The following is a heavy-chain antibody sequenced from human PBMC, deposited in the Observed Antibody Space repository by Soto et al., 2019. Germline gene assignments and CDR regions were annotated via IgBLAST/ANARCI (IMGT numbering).Heavy chain of an antibody. Sequence: ASVKVSCKASGYTFTSYDINWVRQATGQGLEWMGWMNPNSGNTGYAQKFQGRVTMTRNTSISTAYMELSSLRSEDTAVYHCARSFSSSWSAFYYYYYYGMDVWGQGTTVTVSS. D-gene: IGHD6-13*01. CDR3: ARSFSSSWSAFYYYYYYGMDV. V-gene: IGHV1-8*01. J-gene: IGHJ6*02. CDR2: MNPNSGNT. CDR1: GYTFTSYD.